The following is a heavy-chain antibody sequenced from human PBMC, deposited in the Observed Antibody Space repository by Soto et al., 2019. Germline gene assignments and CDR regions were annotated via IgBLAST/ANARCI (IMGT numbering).Heavy chain of an antibody. CDR1: GDSVSSDIYY. Sequence: QVLLQESGPGLVKASETLSLACTVSGDSVSSDIYYWDWIRQPPGRGLEWIGTIYYSGSTNYNPSLESRVTISIDTSKNQFSLELTSVTAADMAFYYCAGRATGIGPHYYGLDVWGQGTAVTVSS. J-gene: IGHJ6*02. CDR3: AGRATGIGPHYYGLDV. V-gene: IGHV4-39*01. D-gene: IGHD3-9*01. CDR2: IYYSGST.